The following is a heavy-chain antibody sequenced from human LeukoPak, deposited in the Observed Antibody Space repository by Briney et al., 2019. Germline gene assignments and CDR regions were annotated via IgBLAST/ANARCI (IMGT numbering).Heavy chain of an antibody. V-gene: IGHV4-39*07. J-gene: IGHJ4*02. D-gene: IGHD3-22*01. Sequence: SETLSLTCTVSGGSISSSSYYWGSIRQPPGKGLEWIGSIYYSGSTYYNPSLKSRVTISVDTSKNQFSLKLSSVTAADTAVYYCASIRSDYYPYYFDYWGQGTLVTVSS. CDR3: ASIRSDYYPYYFDY. CDR1: GGSISSSSYY. CDR2: IYYSGST.